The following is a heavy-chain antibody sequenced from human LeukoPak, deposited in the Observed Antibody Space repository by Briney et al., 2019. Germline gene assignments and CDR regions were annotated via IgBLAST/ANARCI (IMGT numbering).Heavy chain of an antibody. V-gene: IGHV1-2*06. Sequence: ASVKVSCKASGYTFTGYYMHWVRQAPGQGLEWMGRINPNSGGTNYAQKFQGRVTMTRDTSISTAYMELSRLRSDDTAVYYCARVIPAMVRGNQGGKNWFDPWGQGTLVTVSS. J-gene: IGHJ5*02. CDR2: INPNSGGT. CDR3: ARVIPAMVRGNQGGKNWFDP. D-gene: IGHD3-10*01. CDR1: GYTFTGYY.